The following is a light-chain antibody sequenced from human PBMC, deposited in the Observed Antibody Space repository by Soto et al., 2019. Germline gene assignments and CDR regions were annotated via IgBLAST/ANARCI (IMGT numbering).Light chain of an antibody. CDR1: QSIDIW. CDR3: QQYDHH. J-gene: IGKJ2*01. V-gene: IGKV1-5*01. Sequence: DIQMTQSPSTLSASVGDRVTITCRASQSIDIWLAWYQQKPGKAPKLLIYEASSLESGVPSRLRGSGSGTEFTLTISSLQPDDFATYYCQQYDHHFGQGTKLEIK. CDR2: EAS.